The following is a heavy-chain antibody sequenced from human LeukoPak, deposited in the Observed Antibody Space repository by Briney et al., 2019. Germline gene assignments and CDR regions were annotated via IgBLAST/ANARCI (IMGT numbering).Heavy chain of an antibody. CDR2: IYPNGYT. V-gene: IGHV3-53*01. Sequence: GGSLRLSCAASGFTVSGNYMNWVRQAPGKGLEWVSIIYPNGYTYYPDSVMDRFPISRDNSKNTLYFQINSLRAEDTALYFCARDNSPSDGYILFDDWGQGTLVTVSS. D-gene: IGHD5-24*01. CDR3: ARDNSPSDGYILFDD. CDR1: GFTVSGNY. J-gene: IGHJ5*02.